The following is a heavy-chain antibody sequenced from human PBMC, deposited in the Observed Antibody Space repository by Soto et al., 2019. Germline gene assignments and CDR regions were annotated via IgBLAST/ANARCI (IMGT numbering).Heavy chain of an antibody. CDR1: GGTFSSYA. Sequence: SVKVSCKASGGTFSSYAISWVRQAPGQGLEWMGGIIPIFGTANYAQKFQGRVTITADESTSTAYMELSSLRSEDTAVYYCARVIRNYYGSGNDGWFDPWGQGTLVTVSS. D-gene: IGHD3-10*01. CDR3: ARVIRNYYGSGNDGWFDP. V-gene: IGHV1-69*13. CDR2: IIPIFGTA. J-gene: IGHJ5*02.